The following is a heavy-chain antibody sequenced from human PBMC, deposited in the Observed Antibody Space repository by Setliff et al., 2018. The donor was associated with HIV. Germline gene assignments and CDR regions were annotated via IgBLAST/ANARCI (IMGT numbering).Heavy chain of an antibody. CDR3: ARRDRYCSSTSCQLDY. D-gene: IGHD2-2*01. CDR2: INHSGST. CDR1: GGSFSGYY. Sequence: PSETLSLTCAVYGGSFSGYYWSWIRQPPGKGLEWSGEINHSGSTNYNPSLKSRVTISVDTSKNQFSLKLSSVTAADTAVYYCARRDRYCSSTSCQLDYWGQGTLGTVSS. V-gene: IGHV4-34*01. J-gene: IGHJ4*02.